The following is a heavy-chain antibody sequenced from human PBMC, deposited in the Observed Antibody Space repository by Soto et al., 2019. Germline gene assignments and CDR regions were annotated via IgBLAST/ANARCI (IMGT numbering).Heavy chain of an antibody. CDR3: ARMPVPGIAAAGHQDY. CDR1: GGSFSGYY. J-gene: IGHJ4*02. CDR2: INHSGST. V-gene: IGHV4-34*01. Sequence: SETLSLTCAVYGGSFSGYYWSWIRQPPGKGLEWIGEINHSGSTNYNPSLKSRVTISVDTSKNQFSLKLSSVTAADTAVYYCARMPVPGIAAAGHQDYWGQGTLVTVSS. D-gene: IGHD6-13*01.